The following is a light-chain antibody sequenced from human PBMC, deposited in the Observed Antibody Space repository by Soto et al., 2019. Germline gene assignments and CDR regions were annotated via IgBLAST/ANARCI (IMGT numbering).Light chain of an antibody. CDR3: HQYGSAPWT. V-gene: IGKV3-20*01. CDR2: GAS. J-gene: IGKJ1*01. CDR1: QSVTSSY. Sequence: EIVLTQSPGTLSLSPGESATLTCRASQSVTSSYLAWYQQKLGQAPRLLIYGASSRATGIPDRLSGSGSGTDFTLTISRLEPEDFAVYYCHQYGSAPWTFGQGTKVEIK.